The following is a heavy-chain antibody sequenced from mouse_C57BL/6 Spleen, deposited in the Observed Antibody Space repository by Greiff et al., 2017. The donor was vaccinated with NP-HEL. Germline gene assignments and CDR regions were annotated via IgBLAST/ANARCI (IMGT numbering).Heavy chain of an antibody. Sequence: VQLQQPGAELVKPGASVKLSCKASGYTFTSYWMHWVKQRPGQGLEWIGMIHPNSGSTNYNEKFKSKATLTVDKSSSTAYMQISSLTSEDSAVYYCAGTGRGENSFDYWGQGTTLTVSS. CDR3: AGTGRGENSFDY. CDR2: IHPNSGST. CDR1: GYTFTSYW. V-gene: IGHV1-64*01. J-gene: IGHJ2*01. D-gene: IGHD4-1*01.